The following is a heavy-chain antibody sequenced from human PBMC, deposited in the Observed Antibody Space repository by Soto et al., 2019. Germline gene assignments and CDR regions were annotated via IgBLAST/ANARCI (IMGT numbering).Heavy chain of an antibody. CDR2: LYDIDGS. J-gene: IGHJ3*01. CDR1: GFTISGKKY. V-gene: IGHV3-53*01. Sequence: LRLSCGAFGFTISGKKYVAWVRQAPGKGPEWVSALYDIDGSFYADSVKGRFTTSSDSSKTTVYLQMNDLRPDDTAVYYCATWHEREHAYDVWGLGTTVTVSS. CDR3: ATWHEREHAYDV. D-gene: IGHD1-1*01.